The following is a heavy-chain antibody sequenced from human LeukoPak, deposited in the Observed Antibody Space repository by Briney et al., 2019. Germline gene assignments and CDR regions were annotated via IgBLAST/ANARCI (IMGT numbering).Heavy chain of an antibody. CDR2: IYYSGST. V-gene: IGHV4-59*01. CDR1: AGSISSYY. J-gene: IGHJ4*02. Sequence: SETLSLTSTVTAGSISSYYRSWLRQPPGKGLEWIGYIYYSGSTNYNPSLKSRVTISVDTSKNQFSLKLSSVTAADTAVYYCARDPDAYYYDLWGQGTLVTVSS. CDR3: ARDPDAYYYDL.